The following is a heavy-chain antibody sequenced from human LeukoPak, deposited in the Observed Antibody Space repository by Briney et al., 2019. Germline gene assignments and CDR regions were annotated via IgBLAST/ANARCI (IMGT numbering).Heavy chain of an antibody. CDR1: GFTFTGYG. V-gene: IGHV3-33*01. J-gene: IGHJ5*02. D-gene: IGHD4-17*01. CDR3: ARDTDTTSHYGRFDP. Sequence: SGGSLRLSCAASGFTFTGYGFHWVRQAPGKGLEWVAVVWYDGTRKHYADSVKGRFTVSRDNSENTVYLQISGLRAEDTAVYYCARDTDTTSHYGRFDPWGQGTLVTVSS. CDR2: VWYDGTRK.